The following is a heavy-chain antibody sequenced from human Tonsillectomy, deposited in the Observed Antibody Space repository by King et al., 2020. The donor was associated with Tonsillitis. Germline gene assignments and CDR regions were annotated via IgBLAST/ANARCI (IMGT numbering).Heavy chain of an antibody. CDR2: ISAYNGNT. CDR1: GYTFTSYG. D-gene: IGHD3-10*01. CDR3: ARVWVGVIFRKASYGMDV. V-gene: IGHV1-18*01. Sequence: VQLVESGAEVKKPGASVKVSCKASGYTFTSYGISWVRQAPGQGLEWMGWISAYNGNTNYAQKLQGRVTMTTNTSTSTAYMELRSLRSDDTAIYYCARVWVGVIFRKASYGMDVWGQGTTVTVSS. J-gene: IGHJ6*02.